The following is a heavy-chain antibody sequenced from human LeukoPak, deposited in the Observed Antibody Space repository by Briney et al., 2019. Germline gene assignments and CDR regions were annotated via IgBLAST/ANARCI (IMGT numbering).Heavy chain of an antibody. V-gene: IGHV3-30*04. J-gene: IGHJ3*02. CDR1: GFTFSNYA. CDR2: ISYDGSVE. Sequence: GGSLRLSCAASGFTFSNYAMHWVRQAPGKGLEWVALISYDGSVEKNAASVKGRFTISRDNSKNTLYLQMNSLGTEDTAVYYCARGTANMAHDAFDIWGQGTMVTVSS. CDR3: ARGTANMAHDAFDI. D-gene: IGHD1-7*01.